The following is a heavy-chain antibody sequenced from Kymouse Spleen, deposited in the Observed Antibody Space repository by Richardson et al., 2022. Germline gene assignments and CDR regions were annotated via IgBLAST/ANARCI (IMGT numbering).Heavy chain of an antibody. J-gene: IGHJ5*02. V-gene: IGHV4-34*01. Sequence: QVQLQQWGAGLLKPSETLSLTCAVYGGSFSGYYWSWIRQPPGKGLEWIGEINHSGSTNYNPSLKSRVTISVDTSKNQFSLKLSSVTAADTAVYYCARRRHSSSSDWFDPWGQGTLVTVSS. CDR1: GGSFSGYY. CDR2: INHSGST. CDR3: ARRRHSSSSDWFDP. D-gene: IGHD6-6*01.